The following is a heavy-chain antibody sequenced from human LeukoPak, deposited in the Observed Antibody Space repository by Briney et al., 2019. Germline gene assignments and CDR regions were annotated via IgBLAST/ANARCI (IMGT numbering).Heavy chain of an antibody. D-gene: IGHD3-3*01. J-gene: IGHJ5*02. Sequence: SETLFLTCTVSGGSISSYYWNWIRQPPGKGLEWIGYIYYSGSTNYNPSLQSRVTISVDTSKNQFSLKLTSVTAADTAMYYCARGGNDFWSGLMYNWFDPWGQGTLVTVSS. CDR1: GGSISSYY. CDR3: ARGGNDFWSGLMYNWFDP. V-gene: IGHV4-59*01. CDR2: IYYSGST.